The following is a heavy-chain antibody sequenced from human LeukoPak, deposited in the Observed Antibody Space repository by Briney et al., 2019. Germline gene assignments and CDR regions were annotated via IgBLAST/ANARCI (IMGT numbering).Heavy chain of an antibody. CDR1: GFTFSSYT. V-gene: IGHV3-30*18. D-gene: IGHD2-15*01. CDR2: ISYDGSNK. Sequence: GGSLRLSCAASGFTFSSYTMNWVRQAPGKGLEWVAVISYDGSNKYYADSVKGRFTISRDNSKNTLYLQMNSLRAEDTAVYYCAKDRAPGYCSGGSCQHYFDYWGQGTLVTVSS. CDR3: AKDRAPGYCSGGSCQHYFDY. J-gene: IGHJ4*02.